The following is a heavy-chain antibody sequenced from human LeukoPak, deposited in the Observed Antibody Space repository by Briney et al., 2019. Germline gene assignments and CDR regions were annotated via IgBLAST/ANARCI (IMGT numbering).Heavy chain of an antibody. CDR2: INPNSGGT. V-gene: IGHV1-2*04. Sequence: ASVKVSCKASGYTFTGYCMHWVRQAPGQGLEWMGWINPNSGGTNYAQKFQGWVTMTRDTSISTAYMELSRLRSDDTAVYYCARDGSSWYYFDYWGQGTLVTVSS. J-gene: IGHJ4*02. CDR1: GYTFTGYC. D-gene: IGHD6-13*01. CDR3: ARDGSSWYYFDY.